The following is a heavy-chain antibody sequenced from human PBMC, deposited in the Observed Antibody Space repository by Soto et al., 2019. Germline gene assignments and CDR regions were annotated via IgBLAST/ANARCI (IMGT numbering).Heavy chain of an antibody. CDR1: GVTLSSYS. CDR3: ARPYYSDTSGYYGACAFDL. CDR2: ISSSSSYI. D-gene: IGHD3-22*01. V-gene: IGHV3-21*01. J-gene: IGHJ3*01. Sequence: EVQLVESGGGLVKPGGSLRLSCAASGVTLSSYSMNWVRQAPGKGPEWVSSISSSSSYIYYADSVKGRFTISRDNAKNSLHLHMNSMRDEETAVYYCARPYYSDTSGYYGACAFDLWGQGTMVTVSS.